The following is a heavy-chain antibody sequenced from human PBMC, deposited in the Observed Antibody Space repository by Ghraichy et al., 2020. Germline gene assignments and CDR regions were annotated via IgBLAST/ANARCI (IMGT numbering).Heavy chain of an antibody. J-gene: IGHJ4*02. CDR1: GFTFSKSG. CDR3: VRDGVGATTFFGYFDY. V-gene: IGHV3-30*02. D-gene: IGHD3-3*01. Sequence: GGSLRLSCVASGFTFSKSGMHWVRQAPGKGLEWVAIIRHDGSNINYADSVKGRFTISRDNSKNTLYLQMNSLRGDDTAVYYCVRDGVGATTFFGYFDYWGQGILVTVSS. CDR2: IRHDGSNI.